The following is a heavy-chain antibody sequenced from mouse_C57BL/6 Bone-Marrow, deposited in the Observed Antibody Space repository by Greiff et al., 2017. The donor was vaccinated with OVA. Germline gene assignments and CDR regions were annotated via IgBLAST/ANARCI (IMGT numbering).Heavy chain of an antibody. CDR3: ARHDYGSRRGWFAY. CDR1: GFTFSSYG. Sequence: EVQLVESGGDLVKPGGSLKLSCAASGFTFSSYGMSWVRQTPDKRLEWVATISSGGSYTYYPDSVKGRFTISRDNAKNTLYLQMSSLKSEDTAMYYCARHDYGSRRGWFAYWGQGTLVTVSA. V-gene: IGHV5-6*01. D-gene: IGHD1-1*01. J-gene: IGHJ3*01. CDR2: ISSGGSYT.